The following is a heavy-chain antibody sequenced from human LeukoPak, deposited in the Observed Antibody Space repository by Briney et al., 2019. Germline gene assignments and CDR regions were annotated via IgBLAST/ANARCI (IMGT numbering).Heavy chain of an antibody. V-gene: IGHV1-69*04. CDR1: GGTFSSYA. Sequence: GASVKVSCKASGGTFSSYAISWVRQAPGQGLEWMGRIIPILGIANYAQKFQGRVTITADKSTSTAYMELSSLRSEDTAVYYCARHSDYDGSSWFDPWGQGTLVTVSS. J-gene: IGHJ5*02. D-gene: IGHD3-3*01. CDR2: IIPILGIA. CDR3: ARHSDYDGSSWFDP.